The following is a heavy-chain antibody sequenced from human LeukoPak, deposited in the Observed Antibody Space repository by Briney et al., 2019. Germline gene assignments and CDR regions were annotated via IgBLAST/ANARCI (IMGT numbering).Heavy chain of an antibody. CDR1: GGSISPYY. J-gene: IGHJ4*02. CDR2: INHSGST. D-gene: IGHD3-9*01. V-gene: IGHV4-34*01. Sequence: SETLSLTCTVSGGSISPYYWSWIRQPPGKGLEWIGEINHSGSTNYNPSLKSRVTISVDTSKNQFSLKLSSVTAADTAVYYCARGRIVRYFDWLLSTPFDYWGQGTLVTVSS. CDR3: ARGRIVRYFDWLLSTPFDY.